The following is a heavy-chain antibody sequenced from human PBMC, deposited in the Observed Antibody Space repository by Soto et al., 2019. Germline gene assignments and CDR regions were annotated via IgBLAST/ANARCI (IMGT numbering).Heavy chain of an antibody. CDR2: IDWDDDK. CDR3: AREFVDTAMVTPRYYYYGMDV. CDR1: GFSLSTSGMC. Sequence: SGPTLVKPTQTLTLTCTFSGFSLSTSGMCVSWIRQPPGKALEWLALIDWDDDKYFSTFLKTRLTISKDPSKNQVVLTMTNMDPVDTATYYCAREFVDTAMVTPRYYYYGMDVWGQGTTVTVSS. V-gene: IGHV2-70*01. J-gene: IGHJ6*02. D-gene: IGHD5-18*01.